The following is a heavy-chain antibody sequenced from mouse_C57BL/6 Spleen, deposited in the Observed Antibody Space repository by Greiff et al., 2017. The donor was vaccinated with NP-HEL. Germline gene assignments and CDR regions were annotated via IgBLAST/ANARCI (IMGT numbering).Heavy chain of an antibody. V-gene: IGHV1-64*01. CDR3: AREGGNFYAMDY. CDR2: IHPNSGST. J-gene: IGHJ4*01. CDR1: GYTFTSYW. Sequence: QVQLKQPGAELVKPGASVKLSCKASGYTFTSYWMHWVKQRPGQGLEWIGMIHPNSGSTNYNEKFKSKATLTVDKSSSTAYMQLSSLTSEDSAVYYCAREGGNFYAMDYWGQGTSVTVSS. D-gene: IGHD2-1*01.